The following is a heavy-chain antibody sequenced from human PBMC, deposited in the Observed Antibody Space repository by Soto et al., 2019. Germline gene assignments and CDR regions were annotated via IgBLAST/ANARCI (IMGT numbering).Heavy chain of an antibody. CDR3: AKLGSGFLNHYYYMDV. V-gene: IGHV3-23*01. CDR2: ISGSGGST. CDR1: AFSFSSYA. J-gene: IGHJ6*03. Sequence: EVQLLESGGGLVQPGGSLRLSCAASAFSFSSYAMSWVRQAPGKGVEWVSAISGSGGSTYCADSVKGRFTISRDNSKNTLYLQMNSLRDEYTAVYYCAKLGSGFLNHYYYMDVWGKGTTVIVSS. D-gene: IGHD5-12*01.